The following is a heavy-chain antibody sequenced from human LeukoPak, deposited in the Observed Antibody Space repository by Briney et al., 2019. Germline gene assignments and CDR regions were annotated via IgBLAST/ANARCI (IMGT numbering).Heavy chain of an antibody. D-gene: IGHD3-10*01. CDR2: IDQGENEK. V-gene: IGHV3-7*01. J-gene: IGHJ4*02. CDR1: GFPFHNYW. Sequence: PGGSLRLSCAASGFPFHNYWMTWVRQAPGKGLEWVANIDQGENEKYYVDSVKGRFTISRDNAEKSLFLQMTSLRVEDTAIYYCARGLYGSGRRSLMAYWGPGTLVAVSS. CDR3: ARGLYGSGRRSLMAY.